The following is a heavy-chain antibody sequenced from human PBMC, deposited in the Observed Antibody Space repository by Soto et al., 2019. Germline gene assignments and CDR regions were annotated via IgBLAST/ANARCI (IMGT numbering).Heavy chain of an antibody. Sequence: PSESISITSAVCSGTIRSSYCAWIRKHPRQGQGWIGSIYYSGSTYYNPSLKSRVTISVDTSKNQFSLKLSSVTAADTAVYYCARHDEAHDSYYYGSGSPFDYWRQGTLVTVSS. D-gene: IGHD3-10*01. J-gene: IGHJ4*02. CDR2: IYYSGST. CDR1: SGTIRSSY. CDR3: ARHDEAHDSYYYGSGSPFDY. V-gene: IGHV4-59*05.